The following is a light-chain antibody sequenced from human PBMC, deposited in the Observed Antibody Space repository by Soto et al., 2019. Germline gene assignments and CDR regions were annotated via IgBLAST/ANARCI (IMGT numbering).Light chain of an antibody. CDR3: QQLNSYPQT. CDR2: AES. CDR1: QGFSRY. J-gene: IGKJ1*01. Sequence: DIQMPQSPSSVSASVGDRVTITCRASQGFSRYLAWYQQKLGKAPKILIYAESTLQSGVPSRFSGSGSGTELTLTISRLQPEDFATYYCQQLNSYPQTFGQGTKVDIK. V-gene: IGKV1-9*01.